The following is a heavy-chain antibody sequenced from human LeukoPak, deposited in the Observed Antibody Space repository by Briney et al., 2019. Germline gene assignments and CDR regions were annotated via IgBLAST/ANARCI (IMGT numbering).Heavy chain of an antibody. CDR1: GGSIASYT. CDR2: IYYSGST. Sequence: SETLSLTSTALGGSIASYTWSGVRQPAGKGLEWIGCIYYSGSTNYNPSLKSRVTISVDTSKNQFSLKLSSVTAADTAVYYCAGAVVAGFMDYWGQGTLVTVSS. V-gene: IGHV4-59*01. J-gene: IGHJ4*02. CDR3: AGAVVAGFMDY. D-gene: IGHD6-19*01.